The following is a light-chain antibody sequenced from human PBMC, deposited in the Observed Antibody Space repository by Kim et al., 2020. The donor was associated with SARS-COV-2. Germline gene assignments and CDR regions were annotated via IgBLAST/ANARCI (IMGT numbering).Light chain of an antibody. CDR2: DVS. CDR1: SSGVGGLTF. CDR3: CSYTGTSSRV. J-gene: IGLJ2*01. Sequence: GRSTPTPGTGPSSGVGGLTFLSCFHLFPAKAPRLLLYDVSSRPSGFPARFSGSKSGNTPSLPISGLQPDVEPDYFCCSYTGTSSRVFGEGTKLTVL. V-gene: IGLV2-11*01.